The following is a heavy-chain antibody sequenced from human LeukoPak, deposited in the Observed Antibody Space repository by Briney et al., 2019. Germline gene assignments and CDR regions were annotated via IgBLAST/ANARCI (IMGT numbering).Heavy chain of an antibody. CDR1: GGSISSYY. D-gene: IGHD6-6*01. Sequence: ASETLSLTCTVSGGSISSYYWSWIRQPPGKGLEWIGYMYYSGSTNYNPSLKSRVTISVDTSKNQFSLKLSSVTAADTAVYYCARRSIGGGWFDPWGQGTLVTVSS. CDR3: ARRSIGGGWFDP. CDR2: MYYSGST. V-gene: IGHV4-59*08. J-gene: IGHJ5*02.